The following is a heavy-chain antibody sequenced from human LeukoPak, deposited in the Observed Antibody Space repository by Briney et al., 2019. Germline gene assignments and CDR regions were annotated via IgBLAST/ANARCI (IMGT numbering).Heavy chain of an antibody. CDR2: IYYSGST. CDR1: GGPFSGYY. V-gene: IGHV4-59*08. J-gene: IGHJ4*02. CDR3: ARANDYDSSGYPA. D-gene: IGHD3-22*01. Sequence: PSETLSLTCAVYGGPFSGYYWSWIRQPPGKGLEWIGYIYYSGSTNYNPSLKSRVTISVDTSKNQFSLKLSSVTAADTAVYYCARANDYDSSGYPAWGQGTLVTVSS.